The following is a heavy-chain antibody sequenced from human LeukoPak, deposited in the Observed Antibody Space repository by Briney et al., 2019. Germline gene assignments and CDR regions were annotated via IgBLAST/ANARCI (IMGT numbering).Heavy chain of an antibody. CDR3: AKGLIGWWLSKN. V-gene: IGHV3-23*01. CDR2: ISGSGGIT. D-gene: IGHD2-15*01. J-gene: IGHJ4*02. Sequence: PGGSLRPSRAASGFTFSRHAMGWVRQAPGKGLEWVSSISGSGGITYYADSVKGRFTISRDNSKNTLYLQRSSLRAEDTAVYYCAKGLIGWWLSKNWGQGTLVTVSS. CDR1: GFTFSRHA.